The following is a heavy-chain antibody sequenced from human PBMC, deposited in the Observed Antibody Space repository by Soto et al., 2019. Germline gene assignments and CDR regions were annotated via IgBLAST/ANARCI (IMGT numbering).Heavy chain of an antibody. CDR2: ISAYNGNT. V-gene: IGHV1-18*01. Sequence: ASVKVSCKASGYTFTSYGISWVRQAPGQGLEWMGWISAYNGNTNYAQKLQGRVTMTTDTSTSTAYMELRSLRSEDTAVYYCARCWTWGQVVAAAFDIWGQGTMVTVSS. CDR3: ARCWTWGQVVAAAFDI. CDR1: GYTFTSYG. D-gene: IGHD2-15*01. J-gene: IGHJ3*02.